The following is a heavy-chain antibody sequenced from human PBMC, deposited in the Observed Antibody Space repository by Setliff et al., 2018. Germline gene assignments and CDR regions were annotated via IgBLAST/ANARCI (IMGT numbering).Heavy chain of an antibody. D-gene: IGHD2-2*01. J-gene: IGHJ4*02. CDR2: TSAY. CDR1: GYTFTNYG. CDR3: ARGPPDFVVVPAAAKFDY. V-gene: IGHV1-18*01. Sequence: ASVKVPCKTSGYTFTNYGINWVRQAPEQGLEWMGWTSAYAQKFQGRVTMTTDTPTSTAYMELRSLRSDDTAVYFCARGPPDFVVVPAAAKFDYWGQGTLVTVSS.